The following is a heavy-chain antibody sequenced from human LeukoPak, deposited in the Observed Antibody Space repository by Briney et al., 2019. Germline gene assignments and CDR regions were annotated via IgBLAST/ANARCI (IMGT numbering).Heavy chain of an antibody. CDR2: ISYDGSNK. CDR3: AKDADYSNYGPFDY. J-gene: IGHJ4*02. D-gene: IGHD4-11*01. CDR1: GFTFSSYG. V-gene: IGHV3-30*18. Sequence: GGSLRLSCAASGFTFSSYGMHWVRQAPGKGLEWVAVISYDGSNKYYADSVKGRFTISRDNSKNTLYLQMNSLRAEDTAVYYCAKDADYSNYGPFDYWGQGTLVTVSS.